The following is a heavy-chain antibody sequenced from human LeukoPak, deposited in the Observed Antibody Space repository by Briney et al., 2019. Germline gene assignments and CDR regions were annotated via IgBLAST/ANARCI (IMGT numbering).Heavy chain of an antibody. V-gene: IGHV1-18*01. J-gene: IGHJ4*02. Sequence: ASVKVSCKASGYSFTSYGISWVRQAPGQGLEWMGWISVYNGNTNYAQRLQGRVTMTTDTSTSTAYMEVRSLTSDDTAVYYCARVPSGGPFDYWGQGTLVTVSS. CDR3: ARVPSGGPFDY. CDR1: GYSFTSYG. CDR2: ISVYNGNT. D-gene: IGHD2-15*01.